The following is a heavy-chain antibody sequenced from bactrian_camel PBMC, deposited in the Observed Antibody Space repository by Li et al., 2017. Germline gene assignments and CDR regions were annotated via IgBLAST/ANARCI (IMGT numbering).Heavy chain of an antibody. V-gene: IGHV3S44*01. D-gene: IGHD1*01. CDR1: GYTYNRNC. J-gene: IGHJ4*01. CDR3: AARPVNTRACVAGGRYEFGY. CDR2: IGMDGRT. Sequence: DVQLVESGGGLVQPGESLRLSCAASGYTYNRNCMAWFRQAPGKEREGVAAIGMDGRTSAADSVKGRFTISKDNAKNTLYLQMDNLQPEDTAVYYCAARPVNTRACVAGGRYEFGYWGQGTQVTVS.